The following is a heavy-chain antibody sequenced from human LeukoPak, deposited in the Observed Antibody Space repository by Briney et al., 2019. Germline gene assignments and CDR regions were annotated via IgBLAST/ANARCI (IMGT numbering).Heavy chain of an antibody. Sequence: SETLSLTCTVSGGSISSYYWSWIRQPPGKRLEWIGYIYHSGSTNYNPSLKSRLTISVDTSKNQFSLKLSSVTAADTAVYYCARLDAGVAAAGVDYWGQGTLVTVSS. CDR3: ARLDAGVAAAGVDY. D-gene: IGHD6-13*01. J-gene: IGHJ4*02. CDR1: GGSISSYY. V-gene: IGHV4-59*12. CDR2: IYHSGST.